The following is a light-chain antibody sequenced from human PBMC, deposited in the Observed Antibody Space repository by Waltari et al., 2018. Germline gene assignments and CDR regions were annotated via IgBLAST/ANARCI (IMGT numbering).Light chain of an antibody. Sequence: DIQMTQSPSSVSASVGDRVTITCRASQDIGSWLAWYQQKPGKAPNLLIYTASSLESGVPSRFSGSGSGTDFTLTITSLRPEDFATYSCLQVSSFPVTFGGGTKVEV. J-gene: IGKJ4*01. CDR1: QDIGSW. CDR2: TAS. V-gene: IGKV1-12*01. CDR3: LQVSSFPVT.